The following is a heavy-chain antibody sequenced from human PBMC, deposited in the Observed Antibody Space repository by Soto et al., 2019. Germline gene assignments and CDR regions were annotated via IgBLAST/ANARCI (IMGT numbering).Heavy chain of an antibody. J-gene: IGHJ4*02. CDR2: ISTYNGNT. CDR1: GYSFITYG. Sequence: QVQLVQSGAEVNKPGASVKVSCKVSGYSFITYGVSWVRQAPGQGLDWMGWISTYNGNTKYAERLQGRVTMTTDTTTSTADMELRSLRSDDTAVYYCARGPTDYHDNSGNYFFDYWGQGTLVTVSS. V-gene: IGHV1-18*01. CDR3: ARGPTDYHDNSGNYFFDY. D-gene: IGHD3-22*01.